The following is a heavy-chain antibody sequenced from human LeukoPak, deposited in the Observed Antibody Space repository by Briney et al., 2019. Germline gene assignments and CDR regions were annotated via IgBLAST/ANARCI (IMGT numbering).Heavy chain of an antibody. Sequence: KPSETLSLTCTVSGGSISSSSYYWGWIRQPPGKGLEWIGSIYYSGSTYYNPSLKSRVTISVDTSKNQFSLKLSSVTAADTAVYYCASKRLAVVPAASRYYGMDVWGQGTTVTVSS. CDR2: IYYSGST. V-gene: IGHV4-39*01. CDR3: ASKRLAVVPAASRYYGMDV. D-gene: IGHD2-2*01. CDR1: GGSISSSSYY. J-gene: IGHJ6*02.